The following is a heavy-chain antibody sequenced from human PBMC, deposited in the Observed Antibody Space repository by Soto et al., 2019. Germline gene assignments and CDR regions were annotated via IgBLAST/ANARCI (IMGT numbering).Heavy chain of an antibody. V-gene: IGHV3-15*07. CDR2: IKSKTDGGTP. Sequence: PGGSVRLSCAASGVTFSNAWINWVRQAPGKGLEWVGRIKSKTDGGTPDYAAPVKGRFAISRDDSKNMVYLQMNSLKTEDTGIYYCTTDSYSSIIVVRFDYWGHGTLVTVSS. D-gene: IGHD3-22*01. J-gene: IGHJ4*01. CDR3: TTDSYSSIIVVRFDY. CDR1: GVTFSNAW.